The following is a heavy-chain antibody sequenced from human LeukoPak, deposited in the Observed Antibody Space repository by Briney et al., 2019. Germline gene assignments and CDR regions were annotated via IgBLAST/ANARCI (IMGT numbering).Heavy chain of an antibody. V-gene: IGHV3-30*02. CDR1: GFTFSSYG. J-gene: IGHJ3*02. CDR3: AKAGYSSGWYSPNAFDI. CDR2: IRYDGSNK. Sequence: PGGSLRLSCAASGFTFSSYGMHWGRQAPGKGLEWVAFIRYDGSNKYYADSVKGRFTISRDNSKNTLYLQMNSLRAEDTAVYYCAKAGYSSGWYSPNAFDIWGQGTMVTVSS. D-gene: IGHD6-19*01.